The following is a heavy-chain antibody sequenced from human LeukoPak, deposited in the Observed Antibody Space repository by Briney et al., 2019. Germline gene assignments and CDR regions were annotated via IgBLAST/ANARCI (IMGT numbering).Heavy chain of an antibody. CDR3: ARGAPPQN. Sequence: SQTLSLTCTVSGGSISSSSYYWGWIRQPPGKGLEWIGSVYYTGASYYNPSLKSRVTISIDTSKNHFSLNLTSVTAADTAVYYCARGAPPQNWGQGALVTVSS. CDR1: GGSISSSSYY. J-gene: IGHJ4*02. CDR2: VYYTGAS. V-gene: IGHV4-39*07.